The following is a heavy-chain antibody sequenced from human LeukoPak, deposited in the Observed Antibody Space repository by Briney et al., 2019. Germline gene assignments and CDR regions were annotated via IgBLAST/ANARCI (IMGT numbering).Heavy chain of an antibody. J-gene: IGHJ5*02. Sequence: SETLSLTCTVSGGSISSYYWSWIRQPPGKGLEWIGYIYYSGSTNYHPSLKSRVTISVDTSKNQFSLKLSSVTAADTAVYYCARDSSGGSGSYYNWFDPWGQGTLVTVSS. CDR1: GGSISSYY. CDR2: IYYSGST. CDR3: ARDSSGGSGSYYNWFDP. V-gene: IGHV4-59*01. D-gene: IGHD3-10*01.